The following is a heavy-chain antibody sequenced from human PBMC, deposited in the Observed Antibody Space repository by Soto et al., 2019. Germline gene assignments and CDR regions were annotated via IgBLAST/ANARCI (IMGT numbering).Heavy chain of an antibody. V-gene: IGHV4-39*01. CDR1: GGSISSSSCF. D-gene: IGHD2-15*01. Sequence: QLQLQESGPGLVKPSKTLSLTCTVSGGSISSSSCFWGWIRQPPGKGLEWIGSIYYSGSTYYNPSLKSRVTVSVDTSKNQFSLKLNSVTAADTAVNYCARHRSDFWFDPWGQGTLVTVSS. J-gene: IGHJ5*02. CDR3: ARHRSDFWFDP. CDR2: IYYSGST.